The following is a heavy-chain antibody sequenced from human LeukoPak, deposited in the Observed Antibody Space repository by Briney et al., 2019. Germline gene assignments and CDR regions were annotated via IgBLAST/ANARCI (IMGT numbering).Heavy chain of an antibody. Sequence: GASVKVSCKASGYTFTGYYMHWVRQAPGQGLEWMGIINPSGGSTSYAQKFQGRVTMTRDTSTSTVYMELSSLRSEDTAVYYCARGLVAAAGPAGGDYWGQGTLVTVSS. CDR2: INPSGGST. CDR3: ARGLVAAAGPAGGDY. D-gene: IGHD6-13*01. V-gene: IGHV1-46*01. CDR1: GYTFTGYY. J-gene: IGHJ4*02.